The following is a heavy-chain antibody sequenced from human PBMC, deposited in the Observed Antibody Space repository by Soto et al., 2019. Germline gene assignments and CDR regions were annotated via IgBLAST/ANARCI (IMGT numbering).Heavy chain of an antibody. CDR3: ARDRRYSSGWTLTAYYYYYGMDV. Sequence: GASVKVSCKVSGYTLTELSMHWVRQAPGKGLEWMGGFDPEDGETIYAQKFQGRVTMTEDTSTDTAYMELSSLRSEDTAVYYCARDRRYSSGWTLTAYYYYYGMDVWGQGTTVTVSS. D-gene: IGHD6-19*01. V-gene: IGHV1-24*01. J-gene: IGHJ6*02. CDR2: FDPEDGET. CDR1: GYTLTELS.